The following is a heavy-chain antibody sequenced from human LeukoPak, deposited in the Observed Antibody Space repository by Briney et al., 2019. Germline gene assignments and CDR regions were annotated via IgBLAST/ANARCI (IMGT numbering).Heavy chain of an antibody. D-gene: IGHD3-3*01. J-gene: IGHJ3*02. CDR2: ISSSSGFI. V-gene: IGHV3-21*01. CDR3: ARDIELRFLEWSSAYDGFDI. Sequence: PGGSLRLSCAASGFTFSSYSMNWVRQAPGKGLEWVSSISSSSGFIYYADSVKGRFTISRDNAKNSLYLQMNSLRAEDTAVYYCARDIELRFLEWSSAYDGFDIWGQGTMVTVSS. CDR1: GFTFSSYS.